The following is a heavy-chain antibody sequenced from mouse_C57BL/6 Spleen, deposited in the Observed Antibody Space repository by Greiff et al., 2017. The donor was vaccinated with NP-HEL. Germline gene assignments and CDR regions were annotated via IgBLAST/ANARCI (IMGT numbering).Heavy chain of an antibody. Sequence: EVQLQQSGAELVKPGASVKLSCKASGFKINDYCMHWVKQRTGQGLEWIGRIDPGDGETKYAGKFKGKATLTADKSSNTAYLQLSSLTSEDTAVYYCVSSAGGYWGQGTSLTVSS. CDR2: IDPGDGET. CDR3: VSSAGGY. D-gene: IGHD6-1*01. J-gene: IGHJ4*01. CDR1: GFKINDYC. V-gene: IGHV14-2*01.